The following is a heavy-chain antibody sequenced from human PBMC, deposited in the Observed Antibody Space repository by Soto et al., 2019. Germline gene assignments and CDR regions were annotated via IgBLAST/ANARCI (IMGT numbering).Heavy chain of an antibody. D-gene: IGHD6-13*01. V-gene: IGHV3-33*08. CDR1: GFTFSSYG. CDR3: ARDRGYSNTNWFDP. Sequence: GGSLRLSCAASGFTFSSYGMHWVRQAPGKGLEWVAVIWYDGSNKYYADSVKGRFTISRDNSKNTLYLQMNSLRAEDTAVYYCARDRGYSNTNWFDPWGQGTLVTVSS. J-gene: IGHJ5*02. CDR2: IWYDGSNK.